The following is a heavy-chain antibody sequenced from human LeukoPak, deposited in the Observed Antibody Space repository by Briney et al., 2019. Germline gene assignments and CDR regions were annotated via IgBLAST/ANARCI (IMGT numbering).Heavy chain of an antibody. V-gene: IGHV1-18*01. CDR1: GYTFTSYG. Sequence: ASVKVSCKASGYTFTSYGISWVRQAPGQGLEWMGWISAYNGNTNYAQKLQGRVTMTTDTSTSTAYMELRSLRSDDTAVYYCARVLTTMVRGVISYMDVWGKGTTVTVSS. CDR2: ISAYNGNT. D-gene: IGHD3-10*01. J-gene: IGHJ6*03. CDR3: ARVLTTMVRGVISYMDV.